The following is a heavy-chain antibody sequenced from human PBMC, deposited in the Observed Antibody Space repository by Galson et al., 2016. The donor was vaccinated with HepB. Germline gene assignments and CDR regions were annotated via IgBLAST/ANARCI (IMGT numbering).Heavy chain of an antibody. Sequence: TLSLTCSVSGDSISRGGYFWTWIRQHPQKGPEWIGYISYIGRTTYNPSLQSRVTMSLDTSQNRFSLSLSSVTAADAAIYFCASPDPSTGRDDAFDLWGQGTMVTVSS. J-gene: IGHJ3*01. V-gene: IGHV4-31*03. CDR1: GDSISRGGYF. CDR2: ISYIGRT. D-gene: IGHD2-8*02. CDR3: ASPDPSTGRDDAFDL.